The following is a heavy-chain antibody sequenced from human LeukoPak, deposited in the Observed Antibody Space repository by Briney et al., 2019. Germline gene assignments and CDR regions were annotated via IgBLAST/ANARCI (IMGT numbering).Heavy chain of an antibody. CDR1: GGSISSGVYD. V-gene: IGHV4-31*03. J-gene: IGHJ3*02. Sequence: SQTLSLTCTVSGGSISSGVYDWSWIRQHPGEGLDWLAYSYYTGSTYFNASLKSRLTISVDTSKTHFSLKLSSMTAADTAVYYCARAPSVIDAFDIWGQGTMVTVSS. CDR2: SYYTGST. D-gene: IGHD2-21*01. CDR3: ARAPSVIDAFDI.